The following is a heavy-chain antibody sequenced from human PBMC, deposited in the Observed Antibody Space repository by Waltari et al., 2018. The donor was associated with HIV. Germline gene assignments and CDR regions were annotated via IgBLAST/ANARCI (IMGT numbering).Heavy chain of an antibody. J-gene: IGHJ6*02. Sequence: VDLLESGGGLVQPGGSLRLACVGSGFTFPTYPMRWVRQAPVKGLEWVAGISDRGTTTFYADSVKGRFTISRDNSKNTIYLQMDSLRADDTAVYYCAKPRMEYAIRDFFFGLDVWGQGTTVTVSS. CDR3: AKPRMEYAIRDFFFGLDV. V-gene: IGHV3-23*01. D-gene: IGHD2-8*01. CDR2: ISDRGTTT. CDR1: GFTFPTYP.